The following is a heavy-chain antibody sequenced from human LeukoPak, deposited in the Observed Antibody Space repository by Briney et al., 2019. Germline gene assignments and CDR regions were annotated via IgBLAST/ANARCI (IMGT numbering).Heavy chain of an antibody. Sequence: GESLKISCKGSGDSFSNYWIAWVRQLPGKGLEWMGIIYAGDSHTKYSPSFQGQVTISVDRSISTAYLQWSSLEASDTAMHYCAVIRDAYNTPGAHWGQGTLVTVSS. V-gene: IGHV5-51*01. CDR3: AVIRDAYNTPGAH. CDR2: IYAGDSHT. D-gene: IGHD5-24*01. CDR1: GDSFSNYW. J-gene: IGHJ4*02.